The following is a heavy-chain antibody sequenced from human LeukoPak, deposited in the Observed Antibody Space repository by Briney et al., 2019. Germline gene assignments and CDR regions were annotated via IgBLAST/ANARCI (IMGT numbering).Heavy chain of an antibody. Sequence: GSLRLSCAASGFTFSDYYMSWIRQAPGKGLEWVSYISSSGSTIYYADSVKGRFTISRDNAKNSLYLQMNSLRAEDTAVYYCASCRPTYYYDSSPAYWGQGTLVTVSS. CDR3: ASCRPTYYYDSSPAY. CDR2: ISSSGSTI. CDR1: GFTFSDYY. D-gene: IGHD3-22*01. V-gene: IGHV3-11*01. J-gene: IGHJ4*02.